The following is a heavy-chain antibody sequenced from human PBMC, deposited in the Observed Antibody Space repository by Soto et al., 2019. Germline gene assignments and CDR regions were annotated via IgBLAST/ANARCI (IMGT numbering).Heavy chain of an antibody. V-gene: IGHV3-23*01. CDR3: AKEDLSSTRLQYYYYYGMDV. CDR1: GFTFSSYA. D-gene: IGHD2-2*01. Sequence: GGSLRLSCAASGFTFSSYAMSWVRQAPGKGLEWVSAISGSGGSTYYADSVKGRFTISRDNSKNTLYLQMNSLRAEDTAVYYCAKEDLSSTRLQYYYYYGMDVWGQGTTVTISS. J-gene: IGHJ6*02. CDR2: ISGSGGST.